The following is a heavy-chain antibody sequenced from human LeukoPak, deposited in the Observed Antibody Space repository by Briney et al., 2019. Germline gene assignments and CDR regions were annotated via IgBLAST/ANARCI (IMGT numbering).Heavy chain of an antibody. CDR1: GGSISSYY. CDR2: IYNSGST. J-gene: IGHJ3*02. V-gene: IGHV4-4*07. D-gene: IGHD3-22*01. Sequence: PSETLSLTCTVSGGSISSYYWSWIRQPAGKGLEWIGRIYNSGSTNYNPSLKSRVTMSVDTSKNQFSLKLSSVTAADTAVYYCAREKGYYYDSSASRRAFDIWGQGTMVTVSS. CDR3: AREKGYYYDSSASRRAFDI.